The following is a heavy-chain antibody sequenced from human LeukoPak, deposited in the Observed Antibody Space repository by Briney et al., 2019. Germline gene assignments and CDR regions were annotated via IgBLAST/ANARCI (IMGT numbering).Heavy chain of an antibody. V-gene: IGHV3-74*01. Sequence: GGSLRLSCAASGFTFNNYWMHWVRQAPGKGLVWVARTNTHGTSANYADSVKGRFIISRDNANNTLYLQMNGPRDGDTGVYYALAGYYYYYMDVWGKGTTVTVSS. CDR3: LAGYYYYYMDV. CDR1: GFTFNNYW. J-gene: IGHJ6*03. CDR2: TNTHGTSA. D-gene: IGHD6-13*01.